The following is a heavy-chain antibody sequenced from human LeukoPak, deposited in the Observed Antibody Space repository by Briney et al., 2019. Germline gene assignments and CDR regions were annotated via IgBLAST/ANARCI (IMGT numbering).Heavy chain of an antibody. CDR2: VYYSGNT. Sequence: PSETLSLTCIVSGGSVTTYYWTWIRQPPGKGLEWIGYVYYSGNTNYNPSLESRVTISVDIPKNRVSLRLSSVTAADTAVYYCARTPDYCTSIACYADYYYGMDVWGPGATVTVSS. CDR3: ARTPDYCTSIACYADYYYGMDV. J-gene: IGHJ6*02. V-gene: IGHV4-59*08. D-gene: IGHD2-2*01. CDR1: GGSVTTYY.